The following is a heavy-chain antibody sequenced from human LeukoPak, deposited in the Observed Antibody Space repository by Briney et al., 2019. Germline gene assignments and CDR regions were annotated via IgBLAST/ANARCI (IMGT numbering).Heavy chain of an antibody. CDR2: MNPNSGNT. J-gene: IGHJ3*02. Sequence: ASVKVSCKASGYTFTSYDFYWVRQAPGQGLEWMGWMNPNSGNTGSAQKFQGRVTMTRNTSISTAYMELSSLRSDDTAVYYCARAASWNDGDAFDNWGQRTVVTVSS. D-gene: IGHD1-1*01. CDR3: ARAASWNDGDAFDN. CDR1: GYTFTSYD. V-gene: IGHV1-8*01.